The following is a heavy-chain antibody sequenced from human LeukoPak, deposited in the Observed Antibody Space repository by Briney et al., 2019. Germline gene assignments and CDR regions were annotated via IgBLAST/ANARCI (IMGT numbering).Heavy chain of an antibody. V-gene: IGHV3-9*01. D-gene: IGHD3-10*01. J-gene: IGHJ4*02. Sequence: GGSLRLSCAASGFTFDDYAMHWVRQAPGKGLEWVSGINWNSNRISYADSVKGRFTISRDNAKNSLYLQMNSLRAEDTALYYCARDPTEGFEELLSPPDYWGQGTLVTVSS. CDR1: GFTFDDYA. CDR2: INWNSNRI. CDR3: ARDPTEGFEELLSPPDY.